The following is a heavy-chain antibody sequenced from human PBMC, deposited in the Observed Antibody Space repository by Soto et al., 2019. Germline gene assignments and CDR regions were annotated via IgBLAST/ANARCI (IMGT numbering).Heavy chain of an antibody. Sequence: SETLSLTCTVSGGSISSSSYYWGWIRQPPGKGLEWIGSIYYSGSTYYNPSLKSRVTISVDTSKNQFSLKLSSVTAADTAVYYCARVAVAGRRQGYFQHWGQGTLVTVS. CDR3: ARVAVAGRRQGYFQH. J-gene: IGHJ1*01. D-gene: IGHD6-19*01. CDR1: GGSISSSSYY. V-gene: IGHV4-39*01. CDR2: IYYSGST.